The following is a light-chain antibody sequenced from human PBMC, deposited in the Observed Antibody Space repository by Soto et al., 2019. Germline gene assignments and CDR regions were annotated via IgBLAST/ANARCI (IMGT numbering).Light chain of an antibody. Sequence: QSVLTQPRSVSGSPGQSVTISCTGTSSNVGGYNYVSWYQQHPGKAPKLMIYDVSKRPSGVPDRFSGSKSGNTASLTISGLQAEDQAEYYCCSYAATSTFVVGTATKVTVL. J-gene: IGLJ1*01. CDR3: CSYAATSTFV. V-gene: IGLV2-11*01. CDR2: DVS. CDR1: SSNVGGYNY.